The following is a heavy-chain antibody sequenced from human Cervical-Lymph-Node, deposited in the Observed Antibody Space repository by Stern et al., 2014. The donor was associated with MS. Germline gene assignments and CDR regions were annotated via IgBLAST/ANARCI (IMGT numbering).Heavy chain of an antibody. CDR1: GYTFTDFY. V-gene: IGHV1-2*02. CDR2: INGNSGVV. CDR3: ARDPYYDALTGYTHHFDY. J-gene: IGHJ4*02. Sequence: VQLLESGAEVKEPGASVKVSCKASGYTFTDFYMHWVRQAPGQGLEWMGWINGNSGVVAYAQKVEGRVTMTRDTSINTAHMELGSLRSDDTAVYYCARDPYYDALTGYTHHFDYWGQGALVTVSS. D-gene: IGHD3-9*01.